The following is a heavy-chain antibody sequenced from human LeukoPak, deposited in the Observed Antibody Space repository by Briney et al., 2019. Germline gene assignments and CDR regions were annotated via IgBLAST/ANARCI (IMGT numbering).Heavy chain of an antibody. CDR3: ASWEGYNWNDGGY. CDR1: GGTLSSYA. J-gene: IGHJ4*02. D-gene: IGHD1-1*01. CDR2: IIPIFGTA. Sequence: ASVKVSCKASGGTLSSYAISWVRQAPGQGLEWMGGIIPIFGTANYAQKCQGRVTITTDESTSTAYMELSSLRSEDTAVYYCASWEGYNWNDGGYWGQGTLVTVSS. V-gene: IGHV1-69*05.